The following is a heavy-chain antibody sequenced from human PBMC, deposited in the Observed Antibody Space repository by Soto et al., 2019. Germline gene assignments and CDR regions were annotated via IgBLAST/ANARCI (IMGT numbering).Heavy chain of an antibody. CDR3: ARDLRVWYFDY. CDR1: GFTFSSYS. CDR2: ISSSSTTI. Sequence: EVQLVESGGGLVQPGGSLRLSCAASGFTFSSYSINWVRQAPGKGLEWVSYISSSSTTIYYADSVKGRFTISRDNAKNSLYLQMNSLSAEDTAVYYCARDLRVWYFDYWGQGTLVTVSS. V-gene: IGHV3-48*01. J-gene: IGHJ4*02. D-gene: IGHD3-16*01.